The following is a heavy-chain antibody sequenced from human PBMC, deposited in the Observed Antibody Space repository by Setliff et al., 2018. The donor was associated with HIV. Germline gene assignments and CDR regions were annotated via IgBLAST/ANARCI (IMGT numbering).Heavy chain of an antibody. CDR3: ARFQAWQLGRRGGYYYYMDV. J-gene: IGHJ6*03. CDR2: IHYSGSS. V-gene: IGHV4-59*01. D-gene: IGHD1-1*01. CDR1: GGSISGYY. Sequence: SETLSLTCTVSGGSISGYYWSWVRQPPEKRLELIGFIHYSGSSDYNLSLKSRITISVDMSRNQFSLVLSSVTAADTAVYYCARFQAWQLGRRGGYYYYMDVWGKGTTVTVSS.